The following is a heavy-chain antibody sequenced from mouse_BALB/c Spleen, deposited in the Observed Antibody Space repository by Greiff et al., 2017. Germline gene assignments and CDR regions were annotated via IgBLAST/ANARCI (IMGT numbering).Heavy chain of an antibody. J-gene: IGHJ3*01. Sequence: DVKLVESGGGLVQPGGSLKLSCAASGFTFSSYTMSWVRQTPEKRLEWVAYISNGGGSTYYPDTVTGRFTISRDNAKNTLYLQMSSLKSEDTAMYYCATLYGNYFAYWGQGTLVTVSA. D-gene: IGHD2-1*01. CDR3: ATLYGNYFAY. CDR1: GFTFSSYT. CDR2: ISNGGGST. V-gene: IGHV5-12-2*01.